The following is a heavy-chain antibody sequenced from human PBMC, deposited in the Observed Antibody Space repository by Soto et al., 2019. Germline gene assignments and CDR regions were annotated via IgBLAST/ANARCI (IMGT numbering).Heavy chain of an antibody. CDR1: GFTFSSYG. V-gene: IGHV3-33*01. D-gene: IGHD1-1*01. CDR2: IWYDGSNK. CDR3: ARERNWKGYFDD. J-gene: IGHJ4*02. Sequence: GGSLRLSCAASGFTFSSYGMHWVRQAPGKGLEWVAVIWYDGSNKYYADSVKGRFTISRDNSKNTLYLQMNSLRAEDTAVYYCARERNWKGYFDDWGQGTLVTVSS.